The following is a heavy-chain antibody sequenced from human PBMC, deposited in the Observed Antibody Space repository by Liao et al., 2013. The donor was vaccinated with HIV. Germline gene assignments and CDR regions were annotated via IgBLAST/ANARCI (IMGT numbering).Heavy chain of an antibody. CDR2: ISYSGST. J-gene: IGHJ6*03. Sequence: QVLLQESGPGLVKPSETLSLTCTVSGGSISTYYWNWIRQPPGKGLEWIGYISYSGSTTYSPSLKSRVTISVDTSKKQFSLKLSSMTAADTAVYYCARGIPNGPQDYYYYYMDVWGKGTTVTVSS. CDR3: ARGIPNGPQDYYYYYMDV. CDR1: GGSISTYY. V-gene: IGHV4-59*12. D-gene: IGHD2-2*02.